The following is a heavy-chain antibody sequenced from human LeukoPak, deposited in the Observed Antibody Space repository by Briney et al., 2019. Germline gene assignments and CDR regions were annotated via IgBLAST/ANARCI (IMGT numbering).Heavy chain of an antibody. V-gene: IGHV4-4*07. CDR2: IYTSGIT. D-gene: IGHD3-22*01. Sequence: SETLSLTCTVSGGSISSYYWSWIRQPAGKGLEWIGRIYTSGITNYNPSLKSRVTMSVDTSKNQFSLKLSSVTAADTAVYYCARGPLGIKYYYDSSGYSFDYWGQGTLVTVSS. CDR1: GGSISSYY. CDR3: ARGPLGIKYYYDSSGYSFDY. J-gene: IGHJ4*02.